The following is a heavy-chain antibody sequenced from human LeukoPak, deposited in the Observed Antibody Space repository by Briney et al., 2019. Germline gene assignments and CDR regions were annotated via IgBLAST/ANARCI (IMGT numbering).Heavy chain of an antibody. Sequence: GGSLRLSCAASGFTFSTYWMTWVRQAPGKGLEWVANIKQDESEKYYVDSVKGRFTISRDNAKSSLFLQMNNLRAEDTAVYYCAKDPHGDYYWGQGTLVTVSS. CDR3: AKDPHGDYY. D-gene: IGHD4-17*01. CDR2: IKQDESEK. J-gene: IGHJ4*02. CDR1: GFTFSTYW. V-gene: IGHV3-7*03.